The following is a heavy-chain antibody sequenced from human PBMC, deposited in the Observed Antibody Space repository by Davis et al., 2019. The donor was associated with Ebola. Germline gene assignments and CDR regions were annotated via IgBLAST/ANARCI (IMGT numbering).Heavy chain of an antibody. Sequence: GSLRLSCAASGFTFSSYAMSWVRQAPGKGLEWVSAISGSGGTTYYADSVKGRFTISRDNSKNTLFLQINSLRAEDTALYYCAANFVIAAVPASIAHWGQGTLVTVSS. V-gene: IGHV3-23*01. D-gene: IGHD2-2*01. CDR3: AANFVIAAVPASIAH. CDR1: GFTFSSYA. J-gene: IGHJ4*02. CDR2: ISGSGGTT.